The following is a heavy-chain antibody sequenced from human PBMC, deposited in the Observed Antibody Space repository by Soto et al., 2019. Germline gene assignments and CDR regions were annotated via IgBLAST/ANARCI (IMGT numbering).Heavy chain of an antibody. D-gene: IGHD6-19*01. V-gene: IGHV1-18*01. CDR3: ARDLYSSSGRYFDHDAFDI. CDR2: ISPHNDRT. Sequence: ASVKVSCKASGYNFTSYGISWVRQAPGQGLEWMGWISPHNDRTKYARRFQDRVTMTTEKPTSTVYMELGSLRTDNTAVYYGARDLYSSSGRYFDHDAFDIWGQGTVVTVSS. J-gene: IGHJ3*02. CDR1: GYNFTSYG.